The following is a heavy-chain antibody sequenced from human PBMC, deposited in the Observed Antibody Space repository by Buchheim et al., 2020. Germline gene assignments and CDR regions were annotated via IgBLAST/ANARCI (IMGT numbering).Heavy chain of an antibody. CDR3: ARTGDSTGKLDY. D-gene: IGHD6-19*01. CDR2: IHYSGRT. V-gene: IGHV4-59*01. CDR1: GASITTYY. J-gene: IGHJ4*02. Sequence: QVQLQESGPGLVKPSETLSLTCTVSGASITTYYWSWIRQPPGKGLEWIGYIHYSGRTNYNPSLKSRLTISADTSKNPFSLKLSSVTAADTAVYYCARTGDSTGKLDYWGQGTL.